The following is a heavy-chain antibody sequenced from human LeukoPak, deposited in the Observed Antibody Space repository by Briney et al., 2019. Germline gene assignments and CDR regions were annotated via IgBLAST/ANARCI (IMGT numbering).Heavy chain of an antibody. Sequence: PGGSLRLSCAASGLTFSSYAMSWVRQAPGKGREWVSAISGSGGSTYYAESVKGRFTISRDDSKNTLYLQMNSLRAEDTAVYYCAKDVSAPFPIWGQGTMVTVSS. CDR2: ISGSGGST. V-gene: IGHV3-23*01. D-gene: IGHD2/OR15-2a*01. CDR3: AKDVSAPFPI. J-gene: IGHJ3*02. CDR1: GLTFSSYA.